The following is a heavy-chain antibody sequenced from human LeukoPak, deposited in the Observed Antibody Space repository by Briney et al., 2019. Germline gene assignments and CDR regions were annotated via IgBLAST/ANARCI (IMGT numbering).Heavy chain of an antibody. D-gene: IGHD3-22*01. CDR3: ARRLSMIVVLTPHQGFDY. V-gene: IGHV4-39*01. CDR2: IFYSGNT. CDR1: GGSISSSSYY. Sequence: PSETLSLTCTVSGGSISSSSYYWGWIRQPPGKGLEWIGSIFYSGNTYYNPSLKRRATISVDTSRNQFSLNLSSVTAADTAVYYCARRLSMIVVLTPHQGFDYWGQGTLVTVSS. J-gene: IGHJ4*02.